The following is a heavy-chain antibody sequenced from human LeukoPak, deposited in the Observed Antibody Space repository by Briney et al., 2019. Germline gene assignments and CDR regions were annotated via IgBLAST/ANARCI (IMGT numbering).Heavy chain of an antibody. J-gene: IGHJ4*02. CDR1: GSMYYYY. CDR2: IHYNGIT. D-gene: IGHD1-26*01. CDR3: ARHISSGGNYAHFDY. Sequence: SETLFLTCSVSGSMYYYYWSWIRPPPGTGLEWIGYIHYNGITNYNPSLKTRVTMSLDTSKHQVSLSWNSVTAADTAVYYCARHISSGGNYAHFDYWGQGTLVTVSS. V-gene: IGHV4-59*08.